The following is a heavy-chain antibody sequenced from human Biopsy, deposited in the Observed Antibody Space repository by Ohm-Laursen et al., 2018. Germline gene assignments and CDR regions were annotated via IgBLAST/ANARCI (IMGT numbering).Heavy chain of an antibody. V-gene: IGHV1-69*06. Sequence: SVKVSCKASGYTFTNYFVHWVRQAPGQGLEWMGGITPIFDTANYAQKFQGRVTITADRSASTAYMELSSLTSDDTAVYYCARGRTPGDCSGSSCYSGDNWGQGTLVTVSS. CDR3: ARGRTPGDCSGSSCYSGDN. CDR1: GYTFTNYF. D-gene: IGHD2-15*01. J-gene: IGHJ4*02. CDR2: ITPIFDTA.